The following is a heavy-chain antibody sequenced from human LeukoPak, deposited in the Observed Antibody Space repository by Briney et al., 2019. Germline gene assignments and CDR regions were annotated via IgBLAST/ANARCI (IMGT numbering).Heavy chain of an antibody. CDR1: GYTFTGYY. CDR2: INPNSGGT. D-gene: IGHD2-15*01. Sequence: GASVKVSCKASGYTFTGYYMHWVRQAPGQGLEWMGWINPNSGGTNYAQKFQGRVTMTRDTSISTAYMELSRLRSDDTAVYYCASNYCSGGSCYFDFDPWGQGTLVTVSS. CDR3: ASNYCSGGSCYFDFDP. V-gene: IGHV1-2*02. J-gene: IGHJ5*02.